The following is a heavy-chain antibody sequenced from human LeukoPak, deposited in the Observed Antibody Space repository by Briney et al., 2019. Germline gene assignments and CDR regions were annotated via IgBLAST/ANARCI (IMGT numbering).Heavy chain of an antibody. V-gene: IGHV1-2*02. CDR1: GYTFTGYY. D-gene: IGHD3-22*01. J-gene: IGHJ4*02. CDR3: ARDSPLYYDSSGYPDY. CDR2: INPNSGGT. Sequence: GASVKVSCKASGYTFTGYYMHWVRQAPGQGLEWMGWINPNSGGTNYAQKFQGRVTMTRDTSISTAYMELSRLRSDDTAVYYCARDSPLYYDSSGYPDYWGQGTLVTVSS.